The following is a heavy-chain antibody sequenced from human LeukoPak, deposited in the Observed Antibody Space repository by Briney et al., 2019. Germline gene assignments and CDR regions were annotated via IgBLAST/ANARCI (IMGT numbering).Heavy chain of an antibody. CDR2: ISSSSSYI. Sequence: TGGSLRLSCAASGFTFSSYSMNWVRQAPGKGLEWVSSISSSSSYIYYADSVKRRFTISRDNAKNSLYLQMNSLRAEDTAVYYCAREALVVGAAPVDYWGQGTLVAVSS. D-gene: IGHD1-26*01. J-gene: IGHJ4*02. CDR3: AREALVVGAAPVDY. CDR1: GFTFSSYS. V-gene: IGHV3-21*01.